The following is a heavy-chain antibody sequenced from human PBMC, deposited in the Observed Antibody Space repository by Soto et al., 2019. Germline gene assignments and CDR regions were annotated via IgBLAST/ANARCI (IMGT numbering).Heavy chain of an antibody. CDR2: IYYSGST. D-gene: IGHD6-19*01. V-gene: IGHV4-59*01. CDR1: GGSISSYY. J-gene: IGHJ4*02. CDR3: ASVPRYSSGSFDY. Sequence: PSETLSLTCTVSGGSISSYYWSWIRQPPGKGLEWIGYIYYSGSTNYNPSLKSRVTISVDTSKNQFSLKLSSVTAADTAVYYCASVPRYSSGSFDYWGQGTLVTVS.